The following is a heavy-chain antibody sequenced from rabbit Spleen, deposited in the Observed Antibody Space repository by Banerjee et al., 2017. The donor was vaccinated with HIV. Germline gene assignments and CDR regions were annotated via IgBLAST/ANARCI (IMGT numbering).Heavy chain of an antibody. D-gene: IGHD2-1*01. CDR2: IYAGSRVST. CDR3: ARGSAAMTMVITGYYLDL. Sequence: QSLEESGGDLVKPGASLTLTCKASGFDFSSDAMCWVRQAPGKGLEWIGTIYAGSRVSTYYASWAKGRSTISKTSSTTVTLQMTSLTAADTATYFCARGSAAMTMVITGYYLDLWGQGTLVTVS. CDR1: GFDFSSDA. J-gene: IGHJ4*01. V-gene: IGHV1S40*01.